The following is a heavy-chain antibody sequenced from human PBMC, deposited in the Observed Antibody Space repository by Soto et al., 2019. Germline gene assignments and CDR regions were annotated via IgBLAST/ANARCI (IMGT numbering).Heavy chain of an antibody. D-gene: IGHD1-26*01. CDR3: APAYGGRSLY. CDR2: IYWDDTK. CDR1: GFSLPTDRVG. J-gene: IGHJ4*02. Sequence: QITLKESGPTLVKPTQTLTLTCTFSGFSLPTDRVGVGWIRQPPGKALEWLAVIYWDDTKTYRPSLKSRLTITQDTSKHQVALTMTDMDPVDTATYYCAPAYGGRSLYWGQGTLVTVSS. V-gene: IGHV2-5*02.